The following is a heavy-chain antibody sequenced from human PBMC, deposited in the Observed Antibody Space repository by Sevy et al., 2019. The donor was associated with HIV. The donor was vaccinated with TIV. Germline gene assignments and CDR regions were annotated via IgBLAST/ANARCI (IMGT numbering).Heavy chain of an antibody. CDR3: NTDLAYGDYWKGY. J-gene: IGHJ4*02. CDR1: GFTFSNAW. CDR2: IKSKTDGGTT. Sequence: GGSLRLSCVVSGFTFSNAWMYWVRQAPGKGLEWVGRIKSKTDGGTTDYIAPVRSRFVISSDDSRDTVYLQMNSLKTEDTAVYYCNTDLAYGDYWKGYWGQGTLVTVSS. D-gene: IGHD4-17*01. V-gene: IGHV3-15*01.